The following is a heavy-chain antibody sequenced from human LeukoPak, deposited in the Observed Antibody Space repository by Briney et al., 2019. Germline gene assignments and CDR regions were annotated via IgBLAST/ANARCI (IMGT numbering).Heavy chain of an antibody. D-gene: IGHD3-3*01. CDR1: GGSLSGSY. CDR3: ARARRDSGYYKVDY. Sequence: SETLSLTCAVYGGSLSGSYWSWIRQPPGKGLEWIGEINHSGSANYNPTLKSRVTLSIDKSKNQFSLNLNSVTAADTAVYYCARARRDSGYYKVDYWGQGTLVTVSS. J-gene: IGHJ4*02. V-gene: IGHV4-34*01. CDR2: INHSGSA.